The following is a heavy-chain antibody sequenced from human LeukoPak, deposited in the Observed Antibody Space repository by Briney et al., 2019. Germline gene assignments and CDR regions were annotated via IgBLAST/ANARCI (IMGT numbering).Heavy chain of an antibody. V-gene: IGHV3-30*02. CDR3: ARVGSRGYDIDY. Sequence: GGSLRLSCAGSGFIFNDYGMNCVRQAPGKGLEWVAYIRHDGNQKFYGDSVKGRFTVSRDNAKNSLYLQMNSLRAEDTAVYFCARVGSRGYDIDYWGQRTLVTVSS. D-gene: IGHD5-12*01. J-gene: IGHJ4*02. CDR2: IRHDGNQK. CDR1: GFIFNDYG.